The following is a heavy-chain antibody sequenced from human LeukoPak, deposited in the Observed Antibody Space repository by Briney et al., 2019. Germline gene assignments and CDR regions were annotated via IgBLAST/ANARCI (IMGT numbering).Heavy chain of an antibody. J-gene: IGHJ4*02. CDR1: GFTFSSCG. Sequence: GRSLRLSCAASGFTFSSCGMHWVRQAPGKGLVWVSRVKSDGSSTTYADSVKGRFTISRDNARNTLYLQMKGLRAEDTAVYYCARDGFLGPVTAYLDYWGQGTPVTVSS. D-gene: IGHD2-21*02. CDR3: ARDGFLGPVTAYLDY. CDR2: VKSDGSST. V-gene: IGHV3-74*01.